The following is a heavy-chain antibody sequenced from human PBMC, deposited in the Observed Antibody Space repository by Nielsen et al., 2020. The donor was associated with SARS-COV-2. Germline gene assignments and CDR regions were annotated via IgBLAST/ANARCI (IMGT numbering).Heavy chain of an antibody. D-gene: IGHD3-10*01. J-gene: IGHJ6*03. CDR3: VTMVRGYYMDV. CDR2: IGGIDSSNT. V-gene: IGHV3-23*01. CDR1: GLTFNTYA. Sequence: GGSLRLSCAASGLTFNTYAMSWVRQAPGKGLDWVSTIGGIDSSNTYYPDSVKGRFTISRDNSKNTLFLQMNSLRAEDTAVYFCVTMVRGYYMDVWGKGTTVTVSS.